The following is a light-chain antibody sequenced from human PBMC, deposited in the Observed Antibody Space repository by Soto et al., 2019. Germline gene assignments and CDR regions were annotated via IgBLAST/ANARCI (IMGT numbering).Light chain of an antibody. CDR3: SSYAGSNNFV. V-gene: IGLV2-8*01. CDR1: SSDVGDYNY. CDR2: EVT. Sequence: QSALTQPPSASGSPGQSVTISCTGTSSDVGDYNYVSWYQQHPGKAPKLMIYEVTKRPSGVPDRFSGSKSGNTASLTVSGLQAEDEADYYCSSYAGSNNFVFRTGTKVTVL. J-gene: IGLJ1*01.